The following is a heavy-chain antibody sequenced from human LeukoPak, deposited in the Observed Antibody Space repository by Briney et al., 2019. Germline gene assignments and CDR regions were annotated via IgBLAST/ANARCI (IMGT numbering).Heavy chain of an antibody. CDR1: GLTVSTYG. J-gene: IGHJ4*02. CDR2: ISASGSRT. CDR3: AKDRDGYSGARGFDC. V-gene: IGHV3-23*01. Sequence: GGSLRLSCAASGLTVSTYGMSWVRQAPGKGLEWVSGISASGSRTYYADSVKGRFTISRDNSKNTLHLQMNSLGAADTAVYYCAKDRDGYSGARGFDCWGQGTLVTVSS. D-gene: IGHD5-12*01.